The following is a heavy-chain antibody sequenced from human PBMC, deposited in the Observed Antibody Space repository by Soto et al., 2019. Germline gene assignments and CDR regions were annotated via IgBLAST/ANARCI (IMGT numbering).Heavy chain of an antibody. J-gene: IGHJ4*02. CDR3: AHCRGGVASF. CDR2: VYWDDSK. V-gene: IGHV2-5*02. Sequence: QITLNESGPTLVKPTQTLTLTCTFSGFSLSTRDVGVGWIRQPPGEALEWLGVVYWDDSKTYSPSLESRLTTXXATSKNQVALRMPKMDPVDTATYYCAHCRGGVASFWGQGTLVTVSS. D-gene: IGHD2-2*01. CDR1: GFSLSTRDVG.